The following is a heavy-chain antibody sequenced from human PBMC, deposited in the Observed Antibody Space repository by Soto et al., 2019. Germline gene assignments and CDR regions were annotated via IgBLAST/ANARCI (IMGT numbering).Heavy chain of an antibody. CDR1: GFTVRSNY. V-gene: IGHV3-53*01. D-gene: IGHD3-16*01. CDR3: ARPHYVSGRGV. J-gene: IGHJ6*02. Sequence: EVQLVESGGGLIQPGGSLRLSCAASGFTVRSNYMYWVRQAPGKGLEWVSIIYSGGRSYYADSVKGRFTISRDNSKNTLYLNMNSLRAEDTAVYYCARPHYVSGRGVWGQGTTVTVSS. CDR2: IYSGGRS.